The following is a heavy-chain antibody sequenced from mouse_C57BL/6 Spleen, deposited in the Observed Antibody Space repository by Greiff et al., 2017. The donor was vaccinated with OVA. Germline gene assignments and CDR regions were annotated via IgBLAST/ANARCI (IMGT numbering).Heavy chain of an antibody. CDR1: GFSLTSYG. V-gene: IGHV2-3*01. J-gene: IGHJ1*03. D-gene: IGHD1-1*01. CDR3: AKHPPYYYGSSREWYFDV. CDR2: IWGDGST. Sequence: QVQLQQSGPGLVAPSQSLSITCTVSGFSLTSYGVSWVRQPPGKGLEWLGVIWGDGSTNYHSALISRLSISKDNSKSQVFLKLNSLQTDDTATYYCAKHPPYYYGSSREWYFDVWGTGTTVTVSS.